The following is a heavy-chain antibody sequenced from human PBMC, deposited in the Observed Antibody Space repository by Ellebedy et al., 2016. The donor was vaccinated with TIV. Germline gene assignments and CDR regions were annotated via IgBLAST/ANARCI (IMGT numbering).Heavy chain of an antibody. Sequence: PGGSLRLSCAASGFTFSSHDMHWVRQGTGKGLECVSAIGSAGDTSYSGSVKGRFTISRENGKNSVYLQMNSLRAEDTAVYYCARASAGLDYWGQGTLVTVSS. J-gene: IGHJ4*02. CDR1: GFTFSSHD. D-gene: IGHD6-13*01. CDR3: ARASAGLDY. CDR2: IGSAGDT. V-gene: IGHV3-13*01.